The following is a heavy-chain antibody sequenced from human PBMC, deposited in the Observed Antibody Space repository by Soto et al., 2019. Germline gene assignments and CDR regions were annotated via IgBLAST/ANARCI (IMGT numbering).Heavy chain of an antibody. CDR3: ARSSSSSHYYYYYGMDV. J-gene: IGHJ6*02. CDR1: GYSFTSYW. Sequence: GESLKISCKGSGYSFTSYWIGWVRQMPGKGLEWMGIIYPGDSDTRYSPSFQGQVTISADKPISTAYLQWSSLKASDTAMYYCARSSSSSHYYYYYGMDVWGQGTTVTVSS. CDR2: IYPGDSDT. V-gene: IGHV5-51*01. D-gene: IGHD6-6*01.